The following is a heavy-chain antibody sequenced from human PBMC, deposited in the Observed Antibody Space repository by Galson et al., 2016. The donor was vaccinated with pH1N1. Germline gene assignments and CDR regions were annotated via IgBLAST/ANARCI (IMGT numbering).Heavy chain of an antibody. CDR2: IFHSGTT. Sequence: SETLSLTCAVFGYSISGGHYWGWIRQPPGKGLEWIGSIFHSGTTYYNPSLKSRITISLDTSKNQFSLKLISVTAADTAMYYCARRYSSGWSGGDEAFDIWGQGTMVTVSS. J-gene: IGHJ3*02. CDR3: ARRYSSGWSGGDEAFDI. CDR1: GYSISGGHY. D-gene: IGHD6-19*01. V-gene: IGHV4-38-2*01.